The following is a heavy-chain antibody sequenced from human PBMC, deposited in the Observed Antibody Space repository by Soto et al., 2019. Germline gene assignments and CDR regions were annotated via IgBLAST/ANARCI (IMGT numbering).Heavy chain of an antibody. J-gene: IGHJ4*02. CDR1: GFTVSSKY. V-gene: IGHV3-53*01. CDR3: VQTTGWPGFDF. CDR2: IYGGGTT. D-gene: IGHD6-19*01. Sequence: EVQLVESGGGLIQPGGSLRLSCAASGFTVSSKYMTWVRQAPGKGLEWGSVIYGGGTTYYADSVKGRFTISMDNSKNTLYLQRNSLRAEDTAVYYCVQTTGWPGFDFWGQGTRVTVSS.